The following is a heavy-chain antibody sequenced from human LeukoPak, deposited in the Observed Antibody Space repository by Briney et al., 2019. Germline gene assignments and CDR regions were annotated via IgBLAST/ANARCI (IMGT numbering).Heavy chain of an antibody. CDR1: GFIFNNYA. CDR3: ARYGLGVLPATRANDY. CDR2: ISWNSGSI. Sequence: GRSLRLSCAGSGFIFNNYAMHWVRQPPGKGLEWVSGISWNSGSIDYVDSVKGRFTISRDNPKNSLYLQMNSLRAEDTAVYYCARYGLGVLPATRANDYWGQGTLVTVSS. D-gene: IGHD2-15*01. V-gene: IGHV3-9*01. J-gene: IGHJ4*02.